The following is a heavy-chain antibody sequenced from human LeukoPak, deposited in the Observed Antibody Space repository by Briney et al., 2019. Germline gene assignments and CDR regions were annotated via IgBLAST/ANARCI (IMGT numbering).Heavy chain of an antibody. Sequence: SETLSLTCTVSGGSISSSSYYWGWIRQPPGKGLEWIGSIYYSGSTYYNPSLKSRVTMSVDTSKNQFSLKLSSVTAADTAVYYCAKVGQWLVLTDDAFDIWGQGTMVTVSS. CDR3: AKVGQWLVLTDDAFDI. CDR1: GGSISSSSYY. V-gene: IGHV4-39*07. CDR2: IYYSGST. D-gene: IGHD6-19*01. J-gene: IGHJ3*02.